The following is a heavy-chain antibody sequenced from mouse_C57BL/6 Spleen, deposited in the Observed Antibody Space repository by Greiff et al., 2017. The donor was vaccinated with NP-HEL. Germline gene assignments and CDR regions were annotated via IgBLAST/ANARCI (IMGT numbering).Heavy chain of an antibody. J-gene: IGHJ2*01. CDR3: ARKGSNYVPDY. CDR1: GYTFTSYW. V-gene: IGHV1-64*01. Sequence: QVQLQQPGAELVKPGASVKLSCKASGYTFTSYWMHWVKQRPGQGLEWIGMIHPNSGSTNYNEKFKSKATLTVDKSSSTAYMQLSSLTSEDSAVYYCARKGSNYVPDYWGQGTTLTVSS. CDR2: IHPNSGST. D-gene: IGHD2-5*01.